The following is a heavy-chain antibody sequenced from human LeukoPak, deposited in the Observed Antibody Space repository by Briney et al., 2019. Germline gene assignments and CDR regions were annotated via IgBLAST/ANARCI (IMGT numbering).Heavy chain of an antibody. CDR3: ARGLGSSWYI. Sequence: PSETLSLTCAVSGYSISSAYYWGWIRQPPGKGLEWIGSISHSGSTYYNPSLKNRVTISLDTSKNQFSLKLTSVTAADTAIYYCARGLGSSWYIWGQGTLVTVSS. D-gene: IGHD6-13*01. CDR2: ISHSGST. CDR1: GYSISSAYY. J-gene: IGHJ4*02. V-gene: IGHV4-38-2*01.